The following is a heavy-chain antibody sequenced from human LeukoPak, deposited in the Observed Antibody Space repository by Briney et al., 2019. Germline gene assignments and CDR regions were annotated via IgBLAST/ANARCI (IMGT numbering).Heavy chain of an antibody. D-gene: IGHD3-3*01. V-gene: IGHV4-59*01. Sequence: SETLSLTCTVSGGSISTYYWSWIRLPPGKGLEWIAYIYFTGRTQYNPSLRSRVTISEDTSKNQFSLRLSSVTPADTAVYYCARGGYDSDFDYWGQGTLVTVSS. CDR2: IYFTGRT. CDR1: GGSISTYY. J-gene: IGHJ4*02. CDR3: ARGGYDSDFDY.